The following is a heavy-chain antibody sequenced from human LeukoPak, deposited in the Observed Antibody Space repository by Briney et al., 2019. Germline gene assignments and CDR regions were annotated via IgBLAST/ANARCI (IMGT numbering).Heavy chain of an antibody. D-gene: IGHD3-10*01. CDR3: ARHVWFGEHNGHENWFDP. CDR2: INPSGGST. Sequence: ASVKVSCKASGYTFTSYYMHWVRQAPGQGLEWMGIINPSGGSTSYAQKFQGRVTMTRDMSTSTVYMELSSLTAEDTAVYYCARHVWFGEHNGHENWFDPWGQGTLVIVSS. CDR1: GYTFTSYY. V-gene: IGHV1-46*01. J-gene: IGHJ5*02.